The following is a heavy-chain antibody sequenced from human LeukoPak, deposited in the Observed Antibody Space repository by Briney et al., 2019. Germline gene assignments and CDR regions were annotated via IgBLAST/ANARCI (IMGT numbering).Heavy chain of an antibody. J-gene: IGHJ4*02. CDR2: VHTSGSN. CDR1: GGSINNYY. V-gene: IGHV4-4*07. Sequence: SETLSLTCTVSGGSINNYYWSWIRQSAGKGLEWIGRVHTSGSNDYNPSLKSRVTISLDTSKNQLSLKLSSVTTADTAVYYCARGQAALWFGELWGQGTLVTVSS. CDR3: ARGQAALWFGEL. D-gene: IGHD3-10*01.